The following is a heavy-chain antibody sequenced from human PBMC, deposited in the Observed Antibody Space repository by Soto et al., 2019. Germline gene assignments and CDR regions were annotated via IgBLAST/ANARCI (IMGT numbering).Heavy chain of an antibody. V-gene: IGHV1-46*01. J-gene: IGHJ4*02. Sequence: ASVKVSCKASGYTFTSYYMHWVRQAPGQGLEWMGIINPSGGSTSYAQKFQGRVTMTRDTSTSTVYMELSSLRSEDTAVYYCARDRNDYVWGSYRPIDYWGQGTLVTVSS. CDR3: ARDRNDYVWGSYRPIDY. D-gene: IGHD3-16*02. CDR2: INPSGGST. CDR1: GYTFTSYY.